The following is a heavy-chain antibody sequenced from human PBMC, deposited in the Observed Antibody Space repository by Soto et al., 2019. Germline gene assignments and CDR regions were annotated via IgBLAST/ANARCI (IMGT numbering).Heavy chain of an antibody. D-gene: IGHD1-20*01. CDR3: ARDRAKWKDYYYYGMDV. V-gene: IGHV4-30-4*01. CDR1: GGSISSGDDF. J-gene: IGHJ6*02. CDR2: IYYSGST. Sequence: QEQLQESGPGLVKPSQTLSLTCTVSGGSISSGDDFWTWIRQPPGKGLEWIGYIYYSGSTYYNPSLKSRLTMSVDTSKNQFSLKLSSVTAADTAVYYCARDRAKWKDYYYYGMDVRGQGTTVTVSS.